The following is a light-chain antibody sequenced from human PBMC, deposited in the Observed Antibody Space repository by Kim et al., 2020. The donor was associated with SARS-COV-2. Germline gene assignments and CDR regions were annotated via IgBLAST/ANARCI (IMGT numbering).Light chain of an antibody. CDR1: QSICSL. Sequence: VSESVGVSVTVTCRASQSICSLVAWYQQKPGKAPKLLIYDASSWESGVPSRFSGSGSGTEFPLTVSSLQPDAFAPYYCQQYNSYSFGQGTKVDI. V-gene: IGKV1-5*01. CDR2: DAS. J-gene: IGKJ1*01. CDR3: QQYNSYS.